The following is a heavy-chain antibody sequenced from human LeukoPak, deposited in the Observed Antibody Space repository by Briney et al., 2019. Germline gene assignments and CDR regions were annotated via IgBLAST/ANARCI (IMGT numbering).Heavy chain of an antibody. CDR3: ARPRRGLHPRSYMDV. V-gene: IGHV1-2*02. CDR2: INPNSGGT. J-gene: IGHJ6*03. Sequence: ASVKVSCKASGYTFTGYYMHWVRQAPGQGLEWMGWINPNSGGTNYGQKFQGRVTMTRDTSISTAYMELSRLRSDDTAVYYCARPRRGLHPRSYMDVWGKGTTVTVSS. D-gene: IGHD4-11*01. CDR1: GYTFTGYY.